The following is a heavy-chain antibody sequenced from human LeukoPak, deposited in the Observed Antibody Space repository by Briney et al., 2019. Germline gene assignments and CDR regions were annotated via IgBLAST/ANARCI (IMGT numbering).Heavy chain of an antibody. D-gene: IGHD3-10*01. CDR2: ISSSSSYI. V-gene: IGHV3-21*01. CDR3: ARDAYYYGSGSYYNALKDYYYGMDV. CDR1: GFTFSSYS. J-gene: IGHJ6*02. Sequence: GGSLRLSCAASGFTFSSYSMNWVRQAPGKWLEWFSSISSSSSYIYYADSVKGRFTISRDNAKNSLYLQMNSLRAEDTAVYYCARDAYYYGSGSYYNALKDYYYGMDVWGQGTTVTVSS.